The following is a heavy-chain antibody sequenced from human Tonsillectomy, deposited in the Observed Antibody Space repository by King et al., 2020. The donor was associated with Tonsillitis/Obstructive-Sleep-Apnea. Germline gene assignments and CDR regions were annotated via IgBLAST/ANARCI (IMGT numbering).Heavy chain of an antibody. J-gene: IGHJ3*01. V-gene: IGHV5-51*01. CDR1: GYSFTSYW. Sequence: VQLVESGAEVKKPGESLKISCKSSGYSFTSYWIGWVRQMPGKGLEWMGIIFPGDSYTRYSPSFQGQVTISADKSISTAYLQWRSLKASDTAMFYCARRTRYCSGGSCPDGVYSGGQGTMVTVSS. CDR3: ARRTRYCSGGSCPDGVYS. D-gene: IGHD2-15*01. CDR2: IFPGDSYT.